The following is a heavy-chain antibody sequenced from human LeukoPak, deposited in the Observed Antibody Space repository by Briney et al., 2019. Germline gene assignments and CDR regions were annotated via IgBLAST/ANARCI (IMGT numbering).Heavy chain of an antibody. CDR3: ARDGYGSGSYLGYFDY. CDR1: GFTFSSYG. D-gene: IGHD3-10*01. V-gene: IGHV3-33*08. Sequence: PGGSLRLSCAASGFTFSSYGMHWVRQAPGKGLEWVAVIWYDGSNKYYADSVKGRFTISRDNSKNTLYLQMNSLRAEDTAVYYCARDGYGSGSYLGYFDYWGQGTLVTVSS. J-gene: IGHJ4*02. CDR2: IWYDGSNK.